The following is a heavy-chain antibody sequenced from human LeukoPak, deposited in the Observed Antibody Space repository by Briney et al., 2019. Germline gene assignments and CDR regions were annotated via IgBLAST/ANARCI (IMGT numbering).Heavy chain of an antibody. D-gene: IGHD6-13*01. V-gene: IGHV1-69*13. CDR1: GGTFSSYA. Sequence: SVKVPCKASGGTFSSYAINWVRQAPGQGLEWMGGIIPIFGTANYAQKFQGRVTISADESTSTAYMELSSLRSEDTAVYYCARGQQQLVPGLDYWGQGTLVTVSS. CDR3: ARGQQQLVPGLDY. J-gene: IGHJ4*02. CDR2: IIPIFGTA.